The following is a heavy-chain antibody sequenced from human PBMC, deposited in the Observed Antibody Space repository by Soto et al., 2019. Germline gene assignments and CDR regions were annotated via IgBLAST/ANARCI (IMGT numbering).Heavy chain of an antibody. V-gene: IGHV4-59*01. D-gene: IGHD4-17*01. J-gene: IGHJ4*02. Sequence: SETLSLTCTVSGGSISSYYWSWIRQPPGKGLEWIGYIYYSGSTNYNPSLKSRVTISVDTSKNQFSLKLSSVTAADTAVYYCARVDYTTVVTHRGQGTLVTVSS. CDR3: ARVDYTTVVTH. CDR2: IYYSGST. CDR1: GGSISSYY.